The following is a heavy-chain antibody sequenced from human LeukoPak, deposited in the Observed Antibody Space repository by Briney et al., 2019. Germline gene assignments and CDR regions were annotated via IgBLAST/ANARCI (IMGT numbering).Heavy chain of an antibody. Sequence: PSETLSLTCAVYGGSFSGYYWSWIRQPPGKGLEWIGEINHSGSTNYNPSLKSRVTISVDTSKNQFSLKLSSVTAADTAVYYCARGLIAAAVPYYYYYMDVWGKGTTVTVSS. CDR3: ARGLIAAAVPYYYYYMDV. V-gene: IGHV4-34*01. J-gene: IGHJ6*03. CDR2: INHSGST. CDR1: GGSFSGYY. D-gene: IGHD6-13*01.